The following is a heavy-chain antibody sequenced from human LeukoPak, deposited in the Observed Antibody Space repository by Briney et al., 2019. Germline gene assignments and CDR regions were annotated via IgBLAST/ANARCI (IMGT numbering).Heavy chain of an antibody. V-gene: IGHV4-59*08. J-gene: IGHJ4*02. CDR2: IYYSGST. Sequence: SETLSLTCTVSGGSTSSYYWSWIRQPPGKGLEWIGYIYYSGSTNYNPSLKSRVTISVDTSKNQFSLKLSSVTAADTAVYYCARRRYFDYWGQGTLVTVSS. CDR1: GGSTSSYY. CDR3: ARRRYFDY.